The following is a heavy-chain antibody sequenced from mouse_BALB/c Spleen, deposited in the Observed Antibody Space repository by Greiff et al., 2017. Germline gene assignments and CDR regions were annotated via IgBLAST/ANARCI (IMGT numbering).Heavy chain of an antibody. CDR1: GFNIKDYY. J-gene: IGHJ4*01. CDR3: ARIYDVDY. CDR2: IDPENGNT. Sequence: EVQLQQSGAELVRPGALVKLSCKASGFNIKDYYMHWVKQRPEQGLEWIGWIDPENGNTIYDPKFQGKASITADTSSNTAYLQLSSLTSEDTAVYYCARIYDVDYWGQGTSVTVSS. V-gene: IGHV14-1*02.